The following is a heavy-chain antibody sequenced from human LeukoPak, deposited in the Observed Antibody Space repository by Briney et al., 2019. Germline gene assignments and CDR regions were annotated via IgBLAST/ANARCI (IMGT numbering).Heavy chain of an antibody. V-gene: IGHV3-30*18. J-gene: IGHJ4*02. CDR1: GFSFISYG. CDR3: AKRPSDYGDYVSYFDY. D-gene: IGHD4-17*01. CDR2: IADDGRRK. Sequence: GGSLRLSCAASGFSFISYGMHWVRQAPGKGLEWVGVIADDGRRKDYADSVKGRFTISRDNSKDTLYLQMNSLRAEDTAVYYCAKRPSDYGDYVSYFDYWGQGTLVTVSS.